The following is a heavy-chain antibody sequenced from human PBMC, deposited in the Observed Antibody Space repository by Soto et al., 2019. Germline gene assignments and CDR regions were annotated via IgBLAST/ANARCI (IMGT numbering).Heavy chain of an antibody. CDR1: GYTFTSYG. V-gene: IGHV1-18*01. D-gene: IGHD6-19*01. CDR2: ISAYNGNT. Sequence: QVQLVQSGAEVKKPGASVKVSCKASGYTFTSYGISWVRQAPGQGLEWMGWISAYNGNTNYAQKLQGRVTMTTDTSTSTGFIEPRRLRSDRPAVYYCARYHVEQWLVNAFDIWGQGTMVTVSS. J-gene: IGHJ3*02. CDR3: ARYHVEQWLVNAFDI.